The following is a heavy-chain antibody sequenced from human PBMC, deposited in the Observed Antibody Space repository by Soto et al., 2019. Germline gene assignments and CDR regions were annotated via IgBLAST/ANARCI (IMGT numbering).Heavy chain of an antibody. CDR3: ARVPYMITFGGAHNDY. V-gene: IGHV1-18*01. J-gene: IGHJ4*02. CDR2: ISAYNGYT. Sequence: QVQLVQSGAEVKKPGASVKVSCKASGYTFTSYGISWVRQAPGQGLEWMGWISAYNGYTNSVQKLQGRVTMTTDTSTSTAYLELRSLRSDDTAVYYCARVPYMITFGGAHNDYWGQGTLVTVSS. D-gene: IGHD3-16*01. CDR1: GYTFTSYG.